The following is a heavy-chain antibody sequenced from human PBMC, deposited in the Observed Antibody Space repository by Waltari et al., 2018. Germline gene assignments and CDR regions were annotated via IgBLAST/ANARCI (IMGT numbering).Heavy chain of an antibody. CDR1: GASISSTYW. Sequence: QVQLQESGPGLVKPSGTLSLTFAVSGASISSTYWWSWVRQSPGKGLEWIGQIHHSGRTYSTPSLKSRITISVDKSKNQFSLNLSSVNDADTAVYYCAADHGNGLYFDYWGQGTLVTVSS. D-gene: IGHD2-8*01. J-gene: IGHJ4*02. CDR3: AADHGNGLYFDY. CDR2: IHHSGRT. V-gene: IGHV4-4*02.